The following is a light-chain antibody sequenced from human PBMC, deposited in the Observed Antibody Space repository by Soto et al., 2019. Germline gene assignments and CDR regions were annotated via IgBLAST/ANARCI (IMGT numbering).Light chain of an antibody. CDR2: AAS. J-gene: IGKJ3*01. CDR3: QQSYSTPFT. Sequence: DIQMTQSPSSLSASVGDRVTITCRASQSISSYLNWYQQKPGKAPKLLIYAASSLQSGVPSKFSVSGSGTDFTLTISSLQTEDFATYYCQQSYSTPFTFGPGTKVDIK. V-gene: IGKV1-39*01. CDR1: QSISSY.